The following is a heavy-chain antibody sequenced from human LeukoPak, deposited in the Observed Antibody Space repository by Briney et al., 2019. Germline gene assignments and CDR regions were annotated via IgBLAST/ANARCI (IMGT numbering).Heavy chain of an antibody. V-gene: IGHV3-11*06. CDR3: ARDHRPYSSSPRWFDP. CDR1: GFTFSDYY. D-gene: IGHD6-13*01. Sequence: GGSLRLSCAASGFTFSDYYMSWIRQAPGKGLEWVSYISSSSSYTNYADSVKGRFAISRDNAKNSLYLQMNSLRAEDTAVYYCARDHRPYSSSPRWFDPWGQGTLVTVSS. CDR2: ISSSSSYT. J-gene: IGHJ5*02.